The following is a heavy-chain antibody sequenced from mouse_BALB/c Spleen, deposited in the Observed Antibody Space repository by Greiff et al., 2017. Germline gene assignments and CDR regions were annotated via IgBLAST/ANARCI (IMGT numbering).Heavy chain of an antibody. CDR1: GFSLTSYG. V-gene: IGHV2-2*02. CDR2: IWSGGST. D-gene: IGHD3-3*01. CDR3: ARKGDVFYAMDY. J-gene: IGHJ4*01. Sequence: VKLVESGPGLVQPSQSLSITCTVSGFSLTSYGVHWVRQSPGKGLEWLGVIWSGGSTDYNAAFISRLSISKDNSKSQVFFKMNSLQANDTAIYYCARKGDVFYAMDYGGQGTSVTVSS.